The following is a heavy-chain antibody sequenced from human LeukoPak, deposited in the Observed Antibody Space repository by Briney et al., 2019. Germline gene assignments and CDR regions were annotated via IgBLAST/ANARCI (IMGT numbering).Heavy chain of an antibody. CDR1: GFTFSSYW. J-gene: IGHJ4*02. CDR3: AASYYYGSSGYYY. V-gene: IGHV3-74*01. D-gene: IGHD3-22*01. CDR2: INSDGSST. Sequence: GGSLRLSCAASGFTFSSYWMHWVRQAPGKGLVWVSRINSDGSSTSYADSVKGRFTISRDNAKNTLYLQMNSLRAEDTAVYYCAASYYYGSSGYYYWGQGTLVTVSS.